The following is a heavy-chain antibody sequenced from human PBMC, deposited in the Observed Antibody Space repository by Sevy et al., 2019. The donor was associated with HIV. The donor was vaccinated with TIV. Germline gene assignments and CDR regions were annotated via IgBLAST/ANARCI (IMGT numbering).Heavy chain of an antibody. V-gene: IGHV3-74*01. D-gene: IGHD1-26*01. CDR3: ARRPTDQSGSYWFDP. Sequence: GGSLRVSCAASGFTFSSYWMHWVRQAPGKGLVWVSRIKTDGSDTSYADSVKGRFTISRDNTKNTLYLQMNSLRAEDTAVYYCARRPTDQSGSYWFDPWGQGTLVTVSS. J-gene: IGHJ5*02. CDR1: GFTFSSYW. CDR2: IKTDGSDT.